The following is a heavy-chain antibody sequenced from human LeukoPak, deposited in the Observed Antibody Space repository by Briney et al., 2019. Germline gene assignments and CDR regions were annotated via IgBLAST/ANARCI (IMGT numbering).Heavy chain of an antibody. J-gene: IGHJ6*02. CDR1: GGTFSSYA. CDR2: IIPIFGTA. V-gene: IGHV1-69*13. CDR3: ARGLSSVTTDYYYYHGMDV. Sequence: GASVKVSCKASGGTFSSYAISWVRQAPGQGLEWMGGIIPIFGTANYAQKFQGRVTITADESTSTAYMELSSLRSEDTAVYYCARGLSSVTTDYYYYHGMDVWGQGTTVTVSS. D-gene: IGHD4-17*01.